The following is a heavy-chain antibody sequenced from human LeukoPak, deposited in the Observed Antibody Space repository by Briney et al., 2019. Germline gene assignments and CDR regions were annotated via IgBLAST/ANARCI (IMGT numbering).Heavy chain of an antibody. D-gene: IGHD3-10*01. J-gene: IGHJ4*02. V-gene: IGHV3-30*18. CDR2: ISHDGSNK. CDR3: AKDRKWSYYGFDY. Sequence: GGSLRLSCAASGFIVSSNYMTWVRQAPGKGLEWVALISHDGSNKYYADSAKGRFTISRDNSKNTLYLEMNSLRVEDTAVYYCAKDRKWSYYGFDYWGQGTLVTVSS. CDR1: GFIVSSNY.